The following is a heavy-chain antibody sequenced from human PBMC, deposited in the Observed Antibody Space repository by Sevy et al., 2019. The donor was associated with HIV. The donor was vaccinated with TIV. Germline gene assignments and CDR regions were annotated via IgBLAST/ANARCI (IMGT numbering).Heavy chain of an antibody. D-gene: IGHD2-21*01. J-gene: IGHJ3*02. Sequence: GGSLRLSCAASGFTFSNYSMTWVRQAPGKGLEWISYISSSSRTIYNADSVKGRFTISRDNAKNSLYLQMNSLRDEYMAVYYCARHVTNVVQRISTRAFDIWGQGTMVTVSS. V-gene: IGHV3-48*02. CDR2: ISSSSRTI. CDR1: GFTFSNYS. CDR3: ARHVTNVVQRISTRAFDI.